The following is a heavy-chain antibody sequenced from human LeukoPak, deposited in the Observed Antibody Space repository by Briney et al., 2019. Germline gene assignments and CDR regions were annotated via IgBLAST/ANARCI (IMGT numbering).Heavy chain of an antibody. Sequence: GGSLRLSCAASGFTFSSYSMNWVRLAPGKGLEWVSSISSSSSYIYYADSVKGRFTISRDNAKNSLYLQMNSLRAEDTAVYYCAGEGGIVVVPDYWGQGTLVTVSS. D-gene: IGHD2-2*01. CDR2: ISSSSSYI. CDR3: AGEGGIVVVPDY. J-gene: IGHJ4*02. CDR1: GFTFSSYS. V-gene: IGHV3-21*01.